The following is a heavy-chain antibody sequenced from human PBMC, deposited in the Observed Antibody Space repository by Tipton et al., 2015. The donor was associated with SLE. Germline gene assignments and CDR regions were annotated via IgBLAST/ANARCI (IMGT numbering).Heavy chain of an antibody. V-gene: IGHV4-59*05. J-gene: IGHJ4*02. CDR3: ATILTGDYYFDY. CDR2: IYYSGST. D-gene: IGHD7-27*01. CDR1: GGSISSYY. Sequence: GLVKPSETLSLTCTVSGGSISSYYWSWIRQPPGKGLEWIGSIYYSGSTYYNPSLKSRVTISVDTSKNQFSLKLSSVTAADTAVYYCATILTGDYYFDYWGQGTLVTVSS.